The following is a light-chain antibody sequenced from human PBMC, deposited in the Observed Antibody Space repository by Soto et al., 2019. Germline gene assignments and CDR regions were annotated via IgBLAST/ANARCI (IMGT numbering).Light chain of an antibody. V-gene: IGKV3-15*01. CDR2: GAS. J-gene: IGKJ4*01. CDR3: QQYNIWPPLT. CDR1: QSVNRH. Sequence: EIVMTQSPATLSVSPGERVTLSCRASQSVNRHLAWYQQKPGQAPRLLIYGASTRATGIPARFSGSGSGTEFTLTICSLQSEDFAVYYCQQYNIWPPLTFGGGTKVEVK.